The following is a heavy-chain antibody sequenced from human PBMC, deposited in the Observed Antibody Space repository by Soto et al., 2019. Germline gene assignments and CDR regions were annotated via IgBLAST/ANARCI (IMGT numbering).Heavy chain of an antibody. Sequence: SETLSLTCTVSGGSISSGGYYWSWIRQHPGKGLEWIGYIYYSGSTYYNPSLKSRVTISVDTSKNQFSLKLSSVTAADTAVYYCERITIFGVVQNWGQGTLVTVSS. CDR3: ERITIFGVVQN. CDR1: GGSISSGGYY. J-gene: IGHJ4*02. D-gene: IGHD3-3*01. V-gene: IGHV4-31*03. CDR2: IYYSGST.